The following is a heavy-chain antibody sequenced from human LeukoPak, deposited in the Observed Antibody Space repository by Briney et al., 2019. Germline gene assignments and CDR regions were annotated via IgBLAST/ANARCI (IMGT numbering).Heavy chain of an antibody. CDR2: ISYDGSNK. D-gene: IGHD2-2*01. Sequence: GGSLRLSCAASGFTFSSYAMHWVRQAPGKGLEWVAVISYDGSNKYYADSVKGRFTISRDNSKNTLYLQMNSLRAEDTAVYYCAREQDEDIVVVPAAPAWGQGTMVTVST. V-gene: IGHV3-30-3*01. CDR3: AREQDEDIVVVPAAPA. J-gene: IGHJ3*01. CDR1: GFTFSSYA.